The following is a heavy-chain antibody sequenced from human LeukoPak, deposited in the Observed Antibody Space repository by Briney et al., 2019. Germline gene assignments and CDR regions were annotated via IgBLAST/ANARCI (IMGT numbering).Heavy chain of an antibody. J-gene: IGHJ4*02. V-gene: IGHV1-69*05. CDR2: IIPIFGTA. Sequence: GASVNVSCKASGGTFSSYAISWVRQAPGQGLEWMGGIIPIFGTANYAQEFQGRVTITTDESTSTAYMELSSLRSEDTAVYYCARDRYSSSAIWGFDYWGQGTLVTVSS. CDR3: ARDRYSSSAIWGFDY. CDR1: GGTFSSYA. D-gene: IGHD6-6*01.